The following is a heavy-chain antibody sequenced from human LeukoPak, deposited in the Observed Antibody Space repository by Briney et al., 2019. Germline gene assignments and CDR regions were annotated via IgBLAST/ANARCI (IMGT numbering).Heavy chain of an antibody. V-gene: IGHV4-4*07. Sequence: SETLSLTCTVSGDSISNYYWSWVRQPAGKGLEWIGRISTSGSTIYNPSLKSRVTISVDTSKNQFSLKLSSVTAADTAVYYCARRHYYDSSGYQYYFDYWGQGTLVTVSS. CDR2: ISTSGST. D-gene: IGHD3-22*01. CDR1: GDSISNYY. J-gene: IGHJ4*02. CDR3: ARRHYYDSSGYQYYFDY.